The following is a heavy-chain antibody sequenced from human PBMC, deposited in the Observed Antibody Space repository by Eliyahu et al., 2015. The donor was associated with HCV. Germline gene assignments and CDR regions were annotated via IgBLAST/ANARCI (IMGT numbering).Heavy chain of an antibody. CDR3: ARELESIYSGYDRNWFDP. CDR1: GYTFTGYY. V-gene: IGHV1-2*02. CDR2: INPNSGGT. J-gene: IGHJ5*02. Sequence: QVQLVQSGAEVKKPGASVKVSCKASGYTFTGYYMHWVRQAPGQGLEWMGWINPNSGGTNYAQKFQGRVTMTRDTSISTAYMELSRLRSDDTAVYYCARELESIYSGYDRNWFDPWGQGTLVTVSS. D-gene: IGHD5-12*01.